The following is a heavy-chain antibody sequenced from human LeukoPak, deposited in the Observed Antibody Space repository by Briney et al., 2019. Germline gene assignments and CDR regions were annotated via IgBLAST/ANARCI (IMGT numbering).Heavy chain of an antibody. J-gene: IGHJ4*02. D-gene: IGHD3-9*01. CDR3: ARSYYDILTGSTYYFDY. V-gene: IGHV1-18*01. CDR1: GYTFTSYG. CDR2: ISAYNGNT. Sequence: ASVKVSCKASGYTFTSYGISWVRQAPGQGLEWMGWISAYNGNTNYAQKLQGRVTMTRNTSISTAYMELSSLRSEDTAVYYCARSYYDILTGSTYYFDYWGQGTLVTVSS.